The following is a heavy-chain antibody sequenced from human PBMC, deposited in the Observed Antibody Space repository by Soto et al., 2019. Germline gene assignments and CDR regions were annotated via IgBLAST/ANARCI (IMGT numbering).Heavy chain of an antibody. J-gene: IGHJ6*01. D-gene: IGHD2-8*01. Sequence: ASVKVSCKASGYTFTGYYMHWVRQAPGQGLEWMGWINPNSGGTNYAQKFQGRVTMTRDTSISTAYMELSRLRSDDTAVYYCARDAALRTNGVCYCIWGRGQGTRVSVAS. V-gene: IGHV1-2*02. CDR2: INPNSGGT. CDR3: ARDAALRTNGVCYCIWG. CDR1: GYTFTGYY.